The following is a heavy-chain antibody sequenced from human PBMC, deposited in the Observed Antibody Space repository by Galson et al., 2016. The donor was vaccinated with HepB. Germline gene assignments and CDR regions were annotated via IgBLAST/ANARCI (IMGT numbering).Heavy chain of an antibody. J-gene: IGHJ4*02. D-gene: IGHD2-15*01. CDR3: AKYCRGSNCNGSYFDY. CDR2: FSGGNT. V-gene: IGHV3-23*01. Sequence: SLRLSCAASGFPFSSSAMSWARQAPGKGLEWVSTFSGGNTWYDASVKGRFTVSTDDSTNTLYLQLNNLRAEDTALYYCAKYCRGSNCNGSYFDYWGQGTLVTVSS. CDR1: GFPFSSSA.